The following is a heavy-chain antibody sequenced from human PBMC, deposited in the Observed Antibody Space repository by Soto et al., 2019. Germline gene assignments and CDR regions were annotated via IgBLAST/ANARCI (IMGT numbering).Heavy chain of an antibody. J-gene: IGHJ4*02. CDR3: AKDGPWIQLWLDY. Sequence: GGSLRLSCAASGFTFSSYAMSWVRQAPGKGLEWVSAISGSAISAYYADSVKGRFTISRDNSKNTLYLQMNSLRAEDTAVYYCAKDGPWIQLWLDYWGQGTLVTVSS. CDR1: GFTFSSYA. D-gene: IGHD5-18*01. CDR2: ISGSAISA. V-gene: IGHV3-23*01.